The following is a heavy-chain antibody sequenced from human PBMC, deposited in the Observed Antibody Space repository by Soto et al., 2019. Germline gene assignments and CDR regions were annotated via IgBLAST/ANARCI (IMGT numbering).Heavy chain of an antibody. CDR2: ISYDGNNK. V-gene: IGHV3-30-3*01. CDR3: ARDPSKEAGAGNFDY. D-gene: IGHD6-19*01. J-gene: IGHJ4*02. CDR1: GFTFSSYA. Sequence: QVQLVESGGGVVQPGRSLRLSCAASGFTFSSYAMHWVRQAPGKGLEWVAVISYDGNNKYYADSVKGRFTISRDNSKNTLYLQMNSLKAEDTAVYYRARDPSKEAGAGNFDYWGQGTLVTVSS.